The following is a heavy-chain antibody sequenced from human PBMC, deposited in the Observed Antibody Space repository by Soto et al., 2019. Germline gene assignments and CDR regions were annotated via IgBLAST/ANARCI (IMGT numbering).Heavy chain of an antibody. CDR1: GYTFTSYY. CDR3: ARDRTYARQQGNFDY. V-gene: IGHV1-46*01. Sequence: HVQLVQSGAEVKKPGASVKVSCKASGYTFTSYYMHWVRQAPGQGLEWMGIINPSGGSTSYAQKFQGRVTMTRDTSTSTVYMELSSLRSADTAVYYCARDRTYARQQGNFDYWGKGTLVTVSS. D-gene: IGHD6-13*01. J-gene: IGHJ4*02. CDR2: INPSGGST.